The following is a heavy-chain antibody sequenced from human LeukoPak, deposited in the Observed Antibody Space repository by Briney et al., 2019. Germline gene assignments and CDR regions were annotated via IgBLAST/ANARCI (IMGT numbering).Heavy chain of an antibody. V-gene: IGHV1-69*04. Sequence: VASVKVSCKASGGTFSSYAISWVRQAPGQGLEWMGRIIPIFGIANYAQKFQGRATITADKSTSTAYMELSSLRSEDTAVYYCARDYNDILTGFTIWYYYGMDVWGKGTTVTVSS. J-gene: IGHJ6*04. CDR1: GGTFSSYA. CDR2: IIPIFGIA. CDR3: ARDYNDILTGFTIWYYYGMDV. D-gene: IGHD3-9*01.